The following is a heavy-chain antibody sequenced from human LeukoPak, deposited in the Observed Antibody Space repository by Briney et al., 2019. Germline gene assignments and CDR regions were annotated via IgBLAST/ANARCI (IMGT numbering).Heavy chain of an antibody. CDR3: ARAAPYCSSTRCYYYYYGMDV. Sequence: GGSLRLSCAASGFTVSSNYMSWVRQAPGKGLEWVSVIYSDGSTYYADSVKGRFTISRDNSKNTLYLQMNSLSAEDTAVYYCARAAPYCSSTRCYYYYYGMDVWGQGTKVTVSS. CDR2: IYSDGST. V-gene: IGHV3-66*01. CDR1: GFTVSSNY. D-gene: IGHD2-2*01. J-gene: IGHJ6*02.